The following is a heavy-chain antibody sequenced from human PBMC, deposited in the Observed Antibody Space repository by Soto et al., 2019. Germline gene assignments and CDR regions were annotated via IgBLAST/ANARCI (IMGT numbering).Heavy chain of an antibody. J-gene: IGHJ4*02. Sequence: SETLSLTCTVSGGSITSHYWSWIRQPAGKGLEWIGRIYTSGSTNYNPSLKSRVTMSVDTSKNQFSLKLSSVTAADTAVYYCARACSSNSCYDVFNYWGQGTLVTVSS. CDR1: GGSITSHY. V-gene: IGHV4-4*07. CDR3: ARACSSNSCYDVFNY. CDR2: IYTSGST. D-gene: IGHD2-2*01.